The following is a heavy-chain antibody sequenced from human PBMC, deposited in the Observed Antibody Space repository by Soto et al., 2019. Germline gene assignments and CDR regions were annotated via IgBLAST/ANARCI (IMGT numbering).Heavy chain of an antibody. CDR1: GGSISSGGYY. V-gene: IGHV4-31*03. Sequence: SETLSLTCTVSGGSISSGGYYWSWIRQHPGKGLEWIGYIYYSGSTYYNPSLKSRVTISVDTSKNQFSLKLSSVTAADTAVYYCAREAYGSSYAFDIWGQGTMVTVSS. CDR2: IYYSGST. CDR3: AREAYGSSYAFDI. D-gene: IGHD3-10*01. J-gene: IGHJ3*02.